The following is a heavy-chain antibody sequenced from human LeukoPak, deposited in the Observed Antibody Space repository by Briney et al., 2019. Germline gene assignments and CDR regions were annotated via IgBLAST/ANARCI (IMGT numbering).Heavy chain of an antibody. V-gene: IGHV3-21*01. J-gene: IGHJ6*02. CDR2: ISSSNI. CDR1: GFTFSSYS. D-gene: IGHD3-22*01. CDR3: ARARPPYYYDSSGYYPPDV. Sequence: GGSLRLSCAASGFTFSSYSMNWVRQAPGKGLEWVSSISSSNIYYADSVKGRFTISRDNAKNSLYLQMSSLRAEDTAVYYCARARPPYYYDSSGYYPPDVWGQGTTVTVSS.